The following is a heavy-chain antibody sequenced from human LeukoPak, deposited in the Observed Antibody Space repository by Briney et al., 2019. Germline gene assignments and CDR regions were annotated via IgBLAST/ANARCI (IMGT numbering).Heavy chain of an antibody. V-gene: IGHV3-48*03. CDR1: GFTFSSYE. D-gene: IGHD3-16*02. CDR2: ISSSGSTI. J-gene: IGHJ4*02. CDR3: ARDVYDYVWGSYRLFDY. Sequence: GGSLRLSCAASGFTFSSYEMNWVRQAPGKGLEWVSYISSSGSTIYYADSVKGRFTISRDNAKNSLYLQMNSLRAEDTAAYYCARDVYDYVWGSYRLFDYWGQGTLVTVSS.